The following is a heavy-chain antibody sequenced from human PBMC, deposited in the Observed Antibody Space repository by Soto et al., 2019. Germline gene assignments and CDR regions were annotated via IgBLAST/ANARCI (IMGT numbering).Heavy chain of an antibody. CDR1: RGSITGSF. CDR2: IYYSGST. CDR3: ARVDGYLLNLFAP. V-gene: IGHV4-59*01. D-gene: IGHD6-13*01. Sequence: SETLSLTCIVSRGSITGSFWTWIRQPPGKGLEWIGCIYYSGSTHYSPSFRSRVTISVDTSKNQFSLRLTSLTAADTAVYYCARVDGYLLNLFAPWRQGSLVTGSS. J-gene: IGHJ5*02.